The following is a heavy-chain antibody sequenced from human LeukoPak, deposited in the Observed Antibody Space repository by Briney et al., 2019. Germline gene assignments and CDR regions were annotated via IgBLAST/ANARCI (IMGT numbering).Heavy chain of an antibody. V-gene: IGHV1-69*04. D-gene: IGHD2-21*02. CDR2: IIPILGIA. J-gene: IGHJ4*02. CDR1: GGTFSSYA. CDR3: ARGRESTVVVTANFDY. Sequence: SVKVSCKASGGTFSSYAISWVRQAPGQGLEWMGRIIPILGIANYAQKFQGRVTITADKSTSTAYMELSSLRSEDTAAYYCARGRESTVVVTANFDYWGQGTLVTVSS.